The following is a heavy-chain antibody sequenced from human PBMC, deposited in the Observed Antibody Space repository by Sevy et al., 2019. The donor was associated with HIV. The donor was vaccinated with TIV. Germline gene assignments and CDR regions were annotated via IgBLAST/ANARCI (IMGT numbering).Heavy chain of an antibody. CDR2: ISSSSSYT. V-gene: IGHV3-11*06. CDR1: GFTFSDYY. D-gene: IGHD2-2*01. CDR3: ARDSGVPAAISWFDP. Sequence: GGSLRLSCAASGFTFSDYYMSWIRQAPGKGLEWVSYISSSSSYTNYADSVKGRLTISRDNAKNSLYLQMNSLRAEDTAVYYCARDSGVPAAISWFDPWGQGTLVTVSS. J-gene: IGHJ5*02.